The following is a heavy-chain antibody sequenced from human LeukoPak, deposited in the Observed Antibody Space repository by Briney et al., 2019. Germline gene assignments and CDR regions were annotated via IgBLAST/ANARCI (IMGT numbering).Heavy chain of an antibody. Sequence: PSETLSLTCSVSGASLSTSPYYWGWIRQPPGKGLEWIGNIYYTGSTYYNVSLNSRVTISIDTSKNLFSLRLNSMTAADTAVYYCARGYCSGGSCYSYYYYNYMDVWGKGTTVTVSS. D-gene: IGHD2-15*01. CDR2: IYYTGST. V-gene: IGHV4-39*01. J-gene: IGHJ6*03. CDR3: ARGYCSGGSCYSYYYYNYMDV. CDR1: GASLSTSPYY.